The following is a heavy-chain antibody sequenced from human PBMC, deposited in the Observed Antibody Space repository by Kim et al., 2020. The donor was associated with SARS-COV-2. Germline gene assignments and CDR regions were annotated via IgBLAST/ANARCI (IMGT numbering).Heavy chain of an antibody. D-gene: IGHD2-2*02. CDR2: INHSGST. J-gene: IGHJ1*01. CDR1: GGSFSGYY. Sequence: SETLSLTCAVYGGSFSGYYWSWIRQPPGKGLEWIGEINHSGSTNYNPSLKSRVTISVDTSKNQFSLKLSSVTAADTAVYYCARGGLRYCSSTSCYTSGVAAAAYGDPRAEYFQHWGQGTLVTVSS. V-gene: IGHV4-34*01. CDR3: ARGGLRYCSSTSCYTSGVAAAAYGDPRAEYFQH.